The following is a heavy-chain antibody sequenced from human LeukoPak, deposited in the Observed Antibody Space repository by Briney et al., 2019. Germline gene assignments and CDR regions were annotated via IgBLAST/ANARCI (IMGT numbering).Heavy chain of an antibody. V-gene: IGHV3-48*01. J-gene: IGHJ4*02. D-gene: IGHD3-22*01. CDR3: ASERSGYYFFDY. CDR1: GFTFSSYS. Sequence: PGGSLRLSCVASGFTFSSYSMNWVRQAPGKGLEWISYISSGGGTMHYADSVKGRFTISRDNAKNSLYLQMNSLIAEDTAVYYCASERSGYYFFDYWGQGTLVTVSS. CDR2: ISSGGGTM.